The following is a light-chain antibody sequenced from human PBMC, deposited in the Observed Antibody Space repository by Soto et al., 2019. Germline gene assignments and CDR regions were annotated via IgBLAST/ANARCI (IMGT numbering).Light chain of an antibody. CDR3: QPRSHWPFS. CDR2: DAS. CDR1: QSVSSY. Sequence: EIVLTQSPATRSFSPGERATLSCRASQSVSSYLAWYQQKPGQAPRLLIYDASNRATDIPARFTGSGSGTELTLTISSLEPEDFAVYYCQPRSHWPFSFGRGTKVDIX. J-gene: IGKJ3*01. V-gene: IGKV3-11*01.